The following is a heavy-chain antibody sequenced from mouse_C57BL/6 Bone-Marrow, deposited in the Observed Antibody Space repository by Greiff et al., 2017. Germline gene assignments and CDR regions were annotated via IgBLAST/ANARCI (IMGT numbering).Heavy chain of an antibody. Sequence: QVQLKQPGAELVKPGASVKLSCKASGYTFTSHWMQWVKQRPGQGLEWIGEIDPSDSYTNYNQKFKGKATLTVDTSSSTAYMQLSSLTSEDSAVYYCARDGYHWYFDVWGTGTTVTVSS. D-gene: IGHD2-3*01. CDR3: ARDGYHWYFDV. J-gene: IGHJ1*03. CDR1: GYTFTSHW. CDR2: IDPSDSYT. V-gene: IGHV1-50*01.